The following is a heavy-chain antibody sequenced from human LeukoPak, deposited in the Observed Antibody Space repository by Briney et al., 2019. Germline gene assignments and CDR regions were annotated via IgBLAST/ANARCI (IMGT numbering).Heavy chain of an antibody. CDR3: ARDPGYNSSWLDY. V-gene: IGHV3-48*04. Sequence: GGSLRLSCAASGFTFSSYSMNWVRQAPGKGLEWVSYLSSSGSTIYYADSVKGRFTISRDNVKNSLYLQMNSLRAEDTAVYYWARDPGYNSSWLDYWGQGTLVTVSS. CDR2: LSSSGSTI. J-gene: IGHJ4*02. D-gene: IGHD6-13*01. CDR1: GFTFSSYS.